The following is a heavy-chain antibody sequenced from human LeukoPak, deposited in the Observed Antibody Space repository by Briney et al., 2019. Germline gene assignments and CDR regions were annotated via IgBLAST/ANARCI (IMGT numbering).Heavy chain of an antibody. J-gene: IGHJ4*02. CDR1: GFPFTSYA. V-gene: IGHV3-23*01. D-gene: IGHD6-13*01. CDR3: AKTLTDYTTSWYPVGD. Sequence: PGGSLRLSCAASGFPFTSYAMDWVRQAPRKGLEWVSSVSGSGGSTKYADSVKGRFTISRDNSKNTLFLQMNSLRAEDTAVYYCAKTLTDYTTSWYPVGDWGQGTPVTVSS. CDR2: VSGSGGST.